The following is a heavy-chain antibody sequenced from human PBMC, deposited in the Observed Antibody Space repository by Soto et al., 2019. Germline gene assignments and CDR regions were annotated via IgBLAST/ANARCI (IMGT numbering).Heavy chain of an antibody. J-gene: IGHJ4*02. CDR3: AKDRFLGSALTTVTTSPFDY. CDR1: GFTFSSYG. D-gene: IGHD4-17*01. Sequence: GGSLRLSCAASGFTFSSYGMHWVRQAPGKGLEWVAVISYDGSNKYYADSVKGRFTISRDNSKNTLYLQMNSLRAEDTAVYYCAKDRFLGSALTTVTTSPFDYWGQGTLVTVSS. CDR2: ISYDGSNK. V-gene: IGHV3-30*18.